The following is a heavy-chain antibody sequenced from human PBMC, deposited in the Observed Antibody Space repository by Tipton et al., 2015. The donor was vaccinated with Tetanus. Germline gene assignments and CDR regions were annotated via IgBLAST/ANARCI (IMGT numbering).Heavy chain of an antibody. CDR2: IITNSGTT. Sequence: QSGAEVKKPGSSVKVSCRASGGIFGDVTIIWVRQAPGQGLEWMAGIITNSGTTTFAQRFQGRVTITVDASTSAAYMELSDLRSDDTAVYYCGRGLKFYFDGGPCDFWGPGTLVTVSS. V-gene: IGHV1-69*01. D-gene: IGHD3-9*01. CDR3: GRGLKFYFDGGPCDF. J-gene: IGHJ4*02. CDR1: GGIFGDVT.